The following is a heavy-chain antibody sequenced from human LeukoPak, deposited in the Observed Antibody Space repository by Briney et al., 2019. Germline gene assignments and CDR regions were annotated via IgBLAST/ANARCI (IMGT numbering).Heavy chain of an antibody. V-gene: IGHV3-48*03. CDR2: ISSSGGTM. CDR1: GFTVSSFE. D-gene: IGHD4-17*01. Sequence: PGGSLRLFCAASGFTVSSFEINWVRQAPGKGLEWVSYISSSGGTMDYADSVKGRFTVSRDNGKKLVHLQLNSLRAEDTAVYFCARIPHPDYADAQWGQGTLVIVSS. J-gene: IGHJ4*02. CDR3: ARIPHPDYADAQ.